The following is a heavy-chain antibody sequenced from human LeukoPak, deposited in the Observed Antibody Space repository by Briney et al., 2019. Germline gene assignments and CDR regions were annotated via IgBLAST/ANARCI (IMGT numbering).Heavy chain of an antibody. Sequence: PGGSLRLSCAASGFTFSNYWMTWVRQAPGKGLEWVANINQDGSQTSYVDSVKGRLTVSRDNSKNSLYLHMNSLRAGDTAVYYCARDPILYEFYFDYWGQGTLVTVSS. CDR1: GFTFSNYW. D-gene: IGHD5/OR15-5a*01. J-gene: IGHJ4*02. CDR2: INQDGSQT. CDR3: ARDPILYEFYFDY. V-gene: IGHV3-7*03.